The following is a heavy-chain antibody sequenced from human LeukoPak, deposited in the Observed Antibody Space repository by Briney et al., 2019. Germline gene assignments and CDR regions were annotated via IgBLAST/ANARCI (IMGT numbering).Heavy chain of an antibody. D-gene: IGHD6-19*01. V-gene: IGHV1-2*02. CDR3: ARENIAVAGTNDY. CDR1: GYTFTAYY. J-gene: IGHJ4*02. CDR2: INPNSGGT. Sequence: ASVKVSCKASGYTFTAYYMHWVRQAPGQGLEWMGWINPNSGGTKYAQKFQGRVTMTRDTSISTAYMELSRLRADDTAVYYCARENIAVAGTNDYWGQGTLVTVSS.